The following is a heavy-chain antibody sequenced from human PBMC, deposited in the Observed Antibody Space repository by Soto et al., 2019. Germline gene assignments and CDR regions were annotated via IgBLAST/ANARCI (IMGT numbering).Heavy chain of an antibody. CDR3: TRGGGGRTDY. J-gene: IGHJ4*02. CDR2: LHYTGTS. V-gene: IGHV4-59*01. D-gene: IGHD2-15*01. Sequence: QVQLHESGPRLVKPSETLSLTCTVSGGSLSGYYWSWIRQPPGKSLEWIGNLHYTGTSNHNPSLRXLVTMSLDTATTPFSRKLSSVTAAATAFYDCTRGGGGRTDYWGQGTLVTVSS. CDR1: GGSLSGYY.